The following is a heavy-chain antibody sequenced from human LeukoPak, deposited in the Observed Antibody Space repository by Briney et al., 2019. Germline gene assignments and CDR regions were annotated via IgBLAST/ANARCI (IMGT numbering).Heavy chain of an antibody. V-gene: IGHV3-74*01. CDR1: GFTFSSYW. Sequence: PGGSLRLSCAASGFTFSSYWMHWVRQAPGKGLVWVSRINSDGSSTSYADSVKGRFTISRDNAKNTLYLQMNSLRAEDTAVYYCARPYYGDYEFDYWGQGTLVTVSS. CDR2: INSDGSST. J-gene: IGHJ4*02. D-gene: IGHD4-17*01. CDR3: ARPYYGDYEFDY.